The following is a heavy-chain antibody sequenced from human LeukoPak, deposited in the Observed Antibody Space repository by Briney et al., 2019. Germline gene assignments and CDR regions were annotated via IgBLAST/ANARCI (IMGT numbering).Heavy chain of an antibody. CDR2: IYPGDSDT. CDR3: VGITMVRGVIITSDY. Sequence: GGSLEISCKGSGYSFTSYWIGWVRPVPGKGLEGMGIIYPGDSDTRYSPSFQGQVTISADKSISTAYLQWSSLKASDTAMYYCVGITMVRGVIITSDYWGQGTLVTVSS. CDR1: GYSFTSYW. J-gene: IGHJ4*02. D-gene: IGHD3-10*01. V-gene: IGHV5-51*01.